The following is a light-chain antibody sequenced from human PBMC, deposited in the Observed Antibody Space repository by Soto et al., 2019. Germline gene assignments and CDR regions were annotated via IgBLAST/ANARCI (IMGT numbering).Light chain of an antibody. V-gene: IGKV3-15*01. Sequence: EIMTTNTPSTLSVSPGERATLSCRASQSVSSNLAWYQQKPGQAHRLLIYGASTRATGIPARFSGSGSGTEFTLTISSLQSEDFAVYYCQQYHIWPLTFGGGGKVDI. J-gene: IGKJ4*01. CDR1: QSVSSN. CDR3: QQYHIWPLT. CDR2: GAS.